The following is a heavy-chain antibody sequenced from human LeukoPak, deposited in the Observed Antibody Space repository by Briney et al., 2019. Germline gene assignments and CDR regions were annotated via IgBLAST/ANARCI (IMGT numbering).Heavy chain of an antibody. V-gene: IGHV4-30-4*01. J-gene: IGHJ4*02. CDR1: GGLISRIEYY. CDR3: ASVSVWELATHTGGSFDY. CDR2: IYHTGTT. D-gene: IGHD1-26*01. Sequence: EPSQTLSLTCTVSGGLISRIEYYWGWVRQSPVKGLEWLGHIYHTGTTLYSPHLNNRLTVSVDSSKNQFSLTLNSVTAADTAVYYCASVSVWELATHTGGSFDYWGRGILVTVSS.